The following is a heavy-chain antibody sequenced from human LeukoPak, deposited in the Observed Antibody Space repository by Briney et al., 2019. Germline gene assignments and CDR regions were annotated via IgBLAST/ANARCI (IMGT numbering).Heavy chain of an antibody. J-gene: IGHJ6*02. V-gene: IGHV3-21*01. Sequence: GGSLRLSCAASGFTFSSYSMNWVRQAPGKGLEWVSSISSSSSYIYYADSVKGRFTISRDNAKNSLYLQMNSLRAEDTAVYYCAREGGSSSPNAMDVWGQGTTVTVSS. CDR1: GFTFSSYS. D-gene: IGHD6-13*01. CDR3: AREGGSSSPNAMDV. CDR2: ISSSSSYI.